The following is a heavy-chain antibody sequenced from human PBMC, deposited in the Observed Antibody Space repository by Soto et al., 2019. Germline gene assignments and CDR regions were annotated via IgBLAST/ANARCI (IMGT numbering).Heavy chain of an antibody. CDR3: ARSKLYYDSSRPSGGDY. J-gene: IGHJ4*02. CDR2: ISSSSSTI. Sequence: GGSLRLSCAASGFTFSSYSMNWVRQAPGKGLEWVSYISSSSSTIYYADSVKGRFTISRDNAKNSLYLQMNSLRDEDTAVYYCARSKLYYDSSRPSGGDYWGQGTLVTVSS. D-gene: IGHD3-22*01. CDR1: GFTFSSYS. V-gene: IGHV3-48*02.